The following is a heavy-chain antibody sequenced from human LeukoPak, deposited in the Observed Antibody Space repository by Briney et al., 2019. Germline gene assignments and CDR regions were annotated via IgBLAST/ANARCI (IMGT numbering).Heavy chain of an antibody. CDR3: ARAKQQLGWYKRWFDP. J-gene: IGHJ5*02. D-gene: IGHD6-13*01. CDR1: GGSISSSNDY. Sequence: PSETLSLTCPVSGGSISSSNDYWSWIRQPPGKGLEWIGEINHSGSTNYNPSLKSRVTISVDTSKNQFSLKLSSVTAADTAVYYCARAKQQLGWYKRWFDPWGQGTLVTVSS. CDR2: INHSGST. V-gene: IGHV4-39*07.